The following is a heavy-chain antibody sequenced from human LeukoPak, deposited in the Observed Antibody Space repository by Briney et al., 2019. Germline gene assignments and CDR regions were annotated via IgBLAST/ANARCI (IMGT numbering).Heavy chain of an antibody. D-gene: IGHD3-22*01. V-gene: IGHV4-38-2*02. Sequence: SETLSLTCTVSGYSISSGYYWGWIRQPPGKGLEWIGSIYHSGSTYYNPSLKSRVTISLDPSKNQFSLKLTSVAAADTALYHCARVHYYDASDYSTSNWFDPWGQGTLVTVSS. J-gene: IGHJ5*02. CDR3: ARVHYYDASDYSTSNWFDP. CDR1: GYSISSGYY. CDR2: IYHSGST.